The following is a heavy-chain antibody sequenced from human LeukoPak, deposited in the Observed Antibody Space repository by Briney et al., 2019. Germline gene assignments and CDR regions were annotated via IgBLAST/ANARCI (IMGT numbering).Heavy chain of an antibody. D-gene: IGHD2-2*01. J-gene: IGHJ4*02. Sequence: SETLSLTCTVSGGSISSSSYYWSWIRQPAGKGLEWIGRIYTSGSTNYNPSLKSRVTISVDTSKNQFSLKLSSVTAADTAVYYCARGLGYCSSTSCWTPEFDYWGQGTLVTVSS. V-gene: IGHV4-61*02. CDR1: GGSISSSSYY. CDR3: ARGLGYCSSTSCWTPEFDY. CDR2: IYTSGST.